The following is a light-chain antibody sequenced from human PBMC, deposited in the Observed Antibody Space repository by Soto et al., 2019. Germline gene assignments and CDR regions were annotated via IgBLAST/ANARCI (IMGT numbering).Light chain of an antibody. V-gene: IGKV3-15*01. CDR3: QQYHNWPPQYT. J-gene: IGKJ2*01. CDR1: QTISDN. CDR2: GAF. Sequence: EIVMTQSPATLSVSPGERVTLSCRASQTISDNLAWFQQKSGQAPRLLIHGAFKRATGVPDRFSGSGSGTEFTLTIRSLQSEDSAVYYCQQYHNWPPQYTFGQGTKLQSK.